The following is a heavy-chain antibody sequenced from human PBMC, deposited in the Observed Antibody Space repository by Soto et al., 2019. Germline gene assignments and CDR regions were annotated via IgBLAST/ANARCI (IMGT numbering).Heavy chain of an antibody. V-gene: IGHV1-18*01. Sequence: ASVKVSCKASGYTFTSYGISWVRQAPGQGLEWMGWTNAYNGNTKYAQKFQGRVTITTDTSASTAYMELSSLRSEDTAVYYCAREGAVAGTRYYGMDVWGQGTTVTVSS. CDR2: TNAYNGNT. CDR1: GYTFTSYG. CDR3: AREGAVAGTRYYGMDV. D-gene: IGHD6-19*01. J-gene: IGHJ6*02.